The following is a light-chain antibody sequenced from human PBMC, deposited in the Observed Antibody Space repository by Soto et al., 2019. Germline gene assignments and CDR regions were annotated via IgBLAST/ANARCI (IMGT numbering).Light chain of an antibody. CDR1: QSISSN. J-gene: IGKJ4*01. Sequence: EIVMTQSPATLSVSPGERATLSCRASQSISSNLVWYQQKPGQAPRLLMYGASTRATSISYRFSGSGSGTDFTLTISSLQSEDVAVYYCQQYNKWPLAFGGGTKVDIK. CDR2: GAS. V-gene: IGKV3-15*01. CDR3: QQYNKWPLA.